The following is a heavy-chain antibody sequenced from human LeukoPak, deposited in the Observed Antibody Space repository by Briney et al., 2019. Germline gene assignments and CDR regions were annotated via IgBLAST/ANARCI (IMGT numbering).Heavy chain of an antibody. CDR1: GGSISSSSYY. Sequence: SETLSLTCTVPGGSISSSSYYWGWIRQPPGKGLEWIGSIYYSGSTYYNPSLKSRVTISVDTSKNQFSLKLSSVTAADTAVYYCARDTRWYSSGWRPYNWFDPWGQGTLVTVSS. CDR3: ARDTRWYSSGWRPYNWFDP. CDR2: IYYSGST. D-gene: IGHD6-19*01. J-gene: IGHJ5*02. V-gene: IGHV4-39*07.